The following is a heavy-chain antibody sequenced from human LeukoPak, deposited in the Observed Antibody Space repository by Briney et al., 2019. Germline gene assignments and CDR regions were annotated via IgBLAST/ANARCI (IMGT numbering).Heavy chain of an antibody. CDR1: GGSISSYY. CDR2: IYYSGST. D-gene: IGHD6-13*01. V-gene: IGHV4-59*01. Sequence: SETLSLTCTASGGSISSYYWSWIRQPPGKGLEWIGYIYYSGSTNYNPSLKSRVTISVDTSKNQFSLKLSSVTAADTAVYYCARENSGSSSWNFDYWGQGTLVTVSS. CDR3: ARENSGSSSWNFDY. J-gene: IGHJ4*02.